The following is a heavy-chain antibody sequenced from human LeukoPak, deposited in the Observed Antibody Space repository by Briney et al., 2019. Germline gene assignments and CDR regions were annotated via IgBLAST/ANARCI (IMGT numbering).Heavy chain of an antibody. J-gene: IGHJ4*02. CDR1: GYTFTSYA. Sequence: ASVKVSCKASGYTFTSYAMHWVRQAPGRRLEWMGWINAGNGNTKYSQKFQGGVTITTDESTSTAYMELSSLRPEDTAVYYCARNLAVAGAIRPGDYWGQGTLVTVSS. CDR2: INAGNGNT. V-gene: IGHV1-3*01. CDR3: ARNLAVAGAIRPGDY. D-gene: IGHD6-19*01.